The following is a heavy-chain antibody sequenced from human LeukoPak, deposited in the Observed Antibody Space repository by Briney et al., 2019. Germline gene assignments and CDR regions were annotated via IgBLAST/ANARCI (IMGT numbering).Heavy chain of an antibody. J-gene: IGHJ4*02. CDR3: AKDIGYSGYESFFDY. CDR1: GFTFDDYA. D-gene: IGHD5-12*01. V-gene: IGHV3-9*03. CDR2: ISWNSGSI. Sequence: GGSLRLSCAASGFTFDDYAMHWVRQAPGKGLEWVSGISWNSGSIGYADSVKGRFTISRDNAKNSLYLQMNSLRAEDMALYYCAKDIGYSGYESFFDYWGQGTLVTVSS.